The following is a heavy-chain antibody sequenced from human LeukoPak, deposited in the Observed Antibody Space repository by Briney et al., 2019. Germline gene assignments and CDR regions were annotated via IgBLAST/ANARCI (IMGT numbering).Heavy chain of an antibody. D-gene: IGHD2-15*01. V-gene: IGHV3-23*01. CDR1: EFTFSSYA. CDR2: ISGSGGTI. CDR3: AKDIVVVVSARGPFDY. Sequence: GGSLRLSCAASEFTFSSYAVSWVRQAPGKGLEWVSAISGSGGTIYYADSVKGRFTISRDNSKNTLYLQMNSLRVEDTAVYYCAKDIVVVVSARGPFDYWGQGTLVTVSS. J-gene: IGHJ4*02.